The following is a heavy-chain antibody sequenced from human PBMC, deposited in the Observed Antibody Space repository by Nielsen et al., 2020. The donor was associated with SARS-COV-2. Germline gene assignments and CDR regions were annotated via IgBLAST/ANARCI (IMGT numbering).Heavy chain of an antibody. D-gene: IGHD2-2*01. CDR2: IYTSGST. J-gene: IGHJ6*02. CDR1: GGSISSSNW. V-gene: IGHV4-4*02. Sequence: SETLSLTCAVSGGSISSSNWWSWVRQPPGKGLEWIGRIYTSGSTNYNPSLKSRVTISVDTSKNQFSLKLSSVTAADTAVYYCAREEAGDCSSTSCYEGYGMDVWGQGTTVTVSS. CDR3: AREEAGDCSSTSCYEGYGMDV.